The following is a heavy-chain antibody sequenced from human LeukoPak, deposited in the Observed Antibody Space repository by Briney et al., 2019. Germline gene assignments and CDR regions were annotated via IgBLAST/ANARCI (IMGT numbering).Heavy chain of an antibody. CDR2: FDPEDGET. CDR1: GYTLTELS. V-gene: IGHV1-24*01. Sequence: ASVKISCKVSGYTLTELSMHWVRQAPGKGLEWMGGFDPEDGETIYAHKFQGRVTMTEDTSTDTAYMELSSLRSEDTAVYYCATAGPYDSSDDFFRCGHWGQGTLVTVSS. D-gene: IGHD3-22*01. CDR3: ATAGPYDSSDDFFRCGH. J-gene: IGHJ4*02.